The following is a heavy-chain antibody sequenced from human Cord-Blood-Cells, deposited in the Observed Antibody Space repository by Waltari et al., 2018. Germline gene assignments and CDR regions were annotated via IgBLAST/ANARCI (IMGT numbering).Heavy chain of an antibody. J-gene: IGHJ4*02. V-gene: IGHV4-34*01. D-gene: IGHD7-27*01. CDR3: AKTGDLYYFDY. Sequence: QVQLQQWGAGLLKPSETLSLTCAVYGGSFSGYYWSWIRQPPGKGLEWIGESNDSGRTNYNPSLKSRVTMSVDTSKNQFSLKLSSVTAADTAVYYCAKTGDLYYFDYWGQGTLVTVSS. CDR2: SNDSGRT. CDR1: GGSFSGYY.